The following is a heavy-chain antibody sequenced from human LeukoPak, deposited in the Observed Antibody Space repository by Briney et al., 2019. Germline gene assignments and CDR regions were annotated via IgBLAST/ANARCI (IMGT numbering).Heavy chain of an antibody. D-gene: IGHD3-9*01. CDR2: INPNSGGT. CDR1: GYTFTGYY. Sequence: GASVKVSCKASGYTFTGYYMHWVRQAPGQGLEWMGWINPNSGGTNYAQKFQGRVTMTRDTSTSTVYMELSSLRSEDTAVYYCARGHYDILTGPNNWFDPWGQGTLVTVSS. J-gene: IGHJ5*02. CDR3: ARGHYDILTGPNNWFDP. V-gene: IGHV1-2*02.